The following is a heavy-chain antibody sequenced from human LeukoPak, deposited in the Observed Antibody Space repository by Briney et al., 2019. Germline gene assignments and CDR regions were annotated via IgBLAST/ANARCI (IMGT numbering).Heavy chain of an antibody. J-gene: IGHJ3*02. CDR3: ASPQRGSYYGFDAFDI. CDR1: GGSISSYY. Sequence: KPSETLSLTCTVSGGSISSYYRSWIRQPPGKGLEWIGYIYYSGSTNYNPSLKSRVTISVDTSKNQFSLKLRSVTAADTAVYYCASPQRGSYYGFDAFDIWGQGTMVTVSS. CDR2: IYYSGST. V-gene: IGHV4-59*01. D-gene: IGHD1-26*01.